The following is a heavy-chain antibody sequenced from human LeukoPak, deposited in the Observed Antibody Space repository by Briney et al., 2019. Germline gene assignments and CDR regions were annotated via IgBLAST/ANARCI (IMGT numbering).Heavy chain of an antibody. CDR1: GFTFSSYW. CDR2: IKPDGSEK. D-gene: IGHD1-1*01. Sequence: GGSLRLSCAASGFTFSSYWMSWVRQAPGKGLEWVANIKPDGSEKYYVDSANGRFTISRDNAKNSLYLQMISLRVEDTAVYYCARDPAAHWDYWGQGTLVTVAS. V-gene: IGHV3-7*01. J-gene: IGHJ4*02. CDR3: ARDPAAHWDY.